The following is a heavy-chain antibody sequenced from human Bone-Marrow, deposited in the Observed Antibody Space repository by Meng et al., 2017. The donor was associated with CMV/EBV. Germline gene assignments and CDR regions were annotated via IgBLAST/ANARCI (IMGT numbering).Heavy chain of an antibody. V-gene: IGHV3-74*01. Sequence: GESLKISCAASGFTFSSYWMHWVRQAPGKGLVWVSRINSDGSSTSYADSMKGRFTISRDNAKNTLYLQMNSLRAEDTAVYYCAREVGATAAGLGYWGQGTLVTVSS. CDR2: INSDGSST. CDR1: GFTFSSYW. CDR3: AREVGATAAGLGY. D-gene: IGHD1-26*01. J-gene: IGHJ4*02.